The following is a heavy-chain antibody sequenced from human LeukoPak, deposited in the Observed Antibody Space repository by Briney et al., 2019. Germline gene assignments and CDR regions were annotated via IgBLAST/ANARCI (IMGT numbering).Heavy chain of an antibody. D-gene: IGHD6-13*01. V-gene: IGHV3-43*02. J-gene: IGHJ6*02. CDR2: ISKNGGRT. Sequence: GGSLRLSCAASGFTFDDYAMHWVRQVPGKGLEWASLISKNGGRTHYADSVKGRFTISRDNSKNSLYLEMNSLRTEDAAFYYCAKDNPRAAGIYYYGLDVWGQGTTVTASS. CDR1: GFTFDDYA. CDR3: AKDNPRAAGIYYYGLDV.